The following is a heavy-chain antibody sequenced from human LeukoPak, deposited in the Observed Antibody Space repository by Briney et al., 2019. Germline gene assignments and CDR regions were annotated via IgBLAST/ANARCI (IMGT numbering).Heavy chain of an antibody. Sequence: SETLSLTCTVSGGSISSSSYYWGWIRQPPGKGLEWIGSIYYSGSTYYNPSLKSRVTISVDTSKNQFSLKLSSVTAADTAVYYCARDPIRRWYFDLWGRGTLVTVSS. D-gene: IGHD5-24*01. CDR1: GGSISSSSYY. CDR3: ARDPIRRWYFDL. CDR2: IYYSGST. V-gene: IGHV4-39*07. J-gene: IGHJ2*01.